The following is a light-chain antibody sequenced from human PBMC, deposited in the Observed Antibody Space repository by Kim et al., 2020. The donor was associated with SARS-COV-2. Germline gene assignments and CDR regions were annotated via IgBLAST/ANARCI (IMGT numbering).Light chain of an antibody. CDR2: DDS. CDR1: ALPKKY. CDR3: YSTDSSGNHWV. J-gene: IGLJ3*02. Sequence: PGQTARITCSGDALPKKYAYWFQQKSGQAPVLVIYDDSKRPSGIRERFCGSSSGTMATLTVSGAQVEDEADYYCYSTDSSGNHWVFGGGTKLTVL. V-gene: IGLV3-10*01.